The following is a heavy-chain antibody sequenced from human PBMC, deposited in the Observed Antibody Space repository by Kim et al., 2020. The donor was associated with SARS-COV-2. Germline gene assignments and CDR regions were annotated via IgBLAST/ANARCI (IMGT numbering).Heavy chain of an antibody. CDR1: GITSSSYW. CDR3: TGPRNTAYGMDV. D-gene: IGHD5-18*01. V-gene: IGHV3-74*01. J-gene: IGHJ6*02. CDR2: IDNEGRST. Sequence: GGSLRLYCEASGITSSSYWMHWVRQVPGKGLVWVSRIDNEGRSTSYADSVKGRFTISRDNAKNTLYLQMNSLEAEDTAVYYCTGPRNTAYGMDVWGQGTT.